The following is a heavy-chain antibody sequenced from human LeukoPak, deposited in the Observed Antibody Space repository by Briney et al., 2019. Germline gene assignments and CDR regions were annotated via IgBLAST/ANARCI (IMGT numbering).Heavy chain of an antibody. CDR3: ARGGGNFPFGY. V-gene: IGHV3-74*01. D-gene: IGHD4-23*01. J-gene: IGHJ4*02. CDR1: GFTFSSHW. CDR2: INSDGSSI. Sequence: GGSLRLSCAASGFTFSSHWMHWVRQAPGKGLVWVSRINSDGSSISYADSVKGRFTISRDNAKNTLYLQVNSLRAEDTAVYYCARGGGNFPFGYWGQGTLVTVSS.